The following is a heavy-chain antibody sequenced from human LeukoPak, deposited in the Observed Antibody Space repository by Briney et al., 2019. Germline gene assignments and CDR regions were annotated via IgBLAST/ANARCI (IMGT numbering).Heavy chain of an antibody. V-gene: IGHV3-21*01. Sequence: PGGSLRLSCGASGFTFSSYSMNWVRQAPGKGLEWVSFISSSSDYIYYADSVKGRFTISRDNAKNSLYLQMNSLRAEDTAVYYCARDLSQDGSGSYYPYFDYWGQGTLVTVSS. CDR2: ISSSSDYI. CDR3: ARDLSQDGSGSYYPYFDY. J-gene: IGHJ4*02. D-gene: IGHD3-10*01. CDR1: GFTFSSYS.